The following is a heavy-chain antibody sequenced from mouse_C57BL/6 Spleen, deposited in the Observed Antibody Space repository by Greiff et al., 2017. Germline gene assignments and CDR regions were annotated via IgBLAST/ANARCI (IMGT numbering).Heavy chain of an antibody. J-gene: IGHJ4*01. CDR1: GYSFTDYN. V-gene: IGHV1-39*01. D-gene: IGHD1-1*01. Sequence: VQLQQSGPELVKPGASVKISCKASGYSFTDYNMNWVKQSHGKSLEWIGEINPNYGTTSYTQKFKGKATLTVDQSSSTAYMQLSSLTSEDSAVYYCARANGSREYYAMDYWGQGTSVTVSS. CDR2: INPNYGTT. CDR3: ARANGSREYYAMDY.